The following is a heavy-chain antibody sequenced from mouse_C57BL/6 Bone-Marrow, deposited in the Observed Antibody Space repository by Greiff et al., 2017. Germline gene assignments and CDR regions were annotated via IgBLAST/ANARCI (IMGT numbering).Heavy chain of an antibody. CDR3: AYYGSSYGYWYFDV. D-gene: IGHD1-1*01. CDR1: GFTFSDYG. CDR2: ISSGSSTI. Sequence: EVQLVESGGGLVKPGGSLKLSCAASGFTFSDYGMHWVRQAPEKGLEWVAYISSGSSTIYYADTVKGRFTISRDNAKNTLFLQMTSLRSEYTAMYYCAYYGSSYGYWYFDVWGTGTTVTVSS. V-gene: IGHV5-17*01. J-gene: IGHJ1*03.